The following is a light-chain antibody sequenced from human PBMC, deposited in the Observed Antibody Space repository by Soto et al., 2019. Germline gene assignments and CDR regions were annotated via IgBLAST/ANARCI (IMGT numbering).Light chain of an antibody. Sequence: QSVLTQPPSASGSPGQSVTISCTGTSSDVGGYGYVSWFQHHPGKAPKLMISEVSKRPSGVPDRFSGSKSGNTASLTVSGLQAEDEADYFCGSYASGNSFVFGTGTKLTVL. CDR1: SSDVGGYGY. V-gene: IGLV2-8*01. J-gene: IGLJ1*01. CDR3: GSYASGNSFV. CDR2: EVS.